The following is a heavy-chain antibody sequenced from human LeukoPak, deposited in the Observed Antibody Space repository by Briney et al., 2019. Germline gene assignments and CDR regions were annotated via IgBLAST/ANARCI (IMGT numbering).Heavy chain of an antibody. J-gene: IGHJ4*02. Sequence: PGGSLRLSCAASGFTFSTYAMSWVRQAPGMGLEWVSGISGSGTSTYYADSVKGRFTISRDNSKNTLYLQMNSLRADDTAVYYCAKDLKSGSSWYFDYWGQGTLVTVSS. V-gene: IGHV3-23*01. CDR2: ISGSGTST. CDR1: GFTFSTYA. CDR3: AKDLKSGSSWYFDY. D-gene: IGHD6-13*01.